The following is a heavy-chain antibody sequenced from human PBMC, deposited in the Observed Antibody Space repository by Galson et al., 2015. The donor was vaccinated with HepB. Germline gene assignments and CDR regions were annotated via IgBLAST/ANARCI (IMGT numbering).Heavy chain of an antibody. J-gene: IGHJ6*02. CDR3: AKDQGVRGVFYYFGMDV. V-gene: IGHV3-23*01. CDR1: GFIFRTYD. Sequence: SLRLSCAASGFIFRTYDMHWVRQAPGKGLEWVSTISASGGSTYYADSVKGRFTISRDNSQNTLYLQMNGLRAEDTAVYYCAKDQGVRGVFYYFGMDVWGQGTTATVSS. CDR2: ISASGGST. D-gene: IGHD3-10*01.